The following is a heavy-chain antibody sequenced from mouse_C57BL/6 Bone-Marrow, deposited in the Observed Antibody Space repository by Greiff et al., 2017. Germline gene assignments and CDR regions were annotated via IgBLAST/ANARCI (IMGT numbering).Heavy chain of an antibody. CDR1: GYAFSSSW. D-gene: IGHD3-2*02. CDR2: IYPGDGDT. Sequence: VQLQQSGPELVKPGASVKISCKASGYAFSSSWMNWVKQRPGKGLEWIGRIYPGDGDTNYNGKFKGKATLTADKSSSTAYMQLSSLTSGDSAVYFCARDSSGYGVADWGQGTLVTVSA. J-gene: IGHJ3*01. V-gene: IGHV1-82*01. CDR3: ARDSSGYGVAD.